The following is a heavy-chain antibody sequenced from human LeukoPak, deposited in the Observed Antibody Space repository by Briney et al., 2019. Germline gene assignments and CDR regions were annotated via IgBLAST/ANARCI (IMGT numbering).Heavy chain of an antibody. CDR2: ISTSSSYI. V-gene: IGHV3-21*01. Sequence: GGSLRLSCAVSGFIFSSYEMNWVRQAPGKGLEWVSSISTSSSYIYYADSVKGRFTISRDNAKNSLFLQMNSLRAEDTAVYYCARETSQKGAHYMDVWGKGTTVTISS. CDR1: GFIFSSYE. J-gene: IGHJ6*03. CDR3: ARETSQKGAHYMDV. D-gene: IGHD3-16*01.